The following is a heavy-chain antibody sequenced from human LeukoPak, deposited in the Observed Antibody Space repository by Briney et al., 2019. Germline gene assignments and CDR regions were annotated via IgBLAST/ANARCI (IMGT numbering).Heavy chain of an antibody. Sequence: QPGGSLRLSCAASGFTFSSYGMHWVRQAPGKGLEWVAVISYDGSNKYYADSVKGRFTISRDNSKNTLYLQMNSLRAEDTAVYYCARDPNYYDSSGFREFVYYFDYWGQGTLVTVSS. CDR2: ISYDGSNK. J-gene: IGHJ4*02. V-gene: IGHV3-30*03. D-gene: IGHD3-22*01. CDR3: ARDPNYYDSSGFREFVYYFDY. CDR1: GFTFSSYG.